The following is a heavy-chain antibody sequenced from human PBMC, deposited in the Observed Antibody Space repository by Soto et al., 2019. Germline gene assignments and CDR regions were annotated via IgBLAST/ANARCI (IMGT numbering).Heavy chain of an antibody. CDR1: GYSFTSYA. CDR2: INAGNGNT. D-gene: IGHD4-17*01. J-gene: IGHJ4*02. CDR3: ARSATVNVFDY. V-gene: IGHV1-3*01. Sequence: QVQLVQSGAEVKKPGASVKVSCKASGYSFTSYAMHWVRQAPGQRLEWMGWINAGNGNTKYSQKFQGRVTITRDTSASTAYMELSSLRSEDTAVYYCARSATVNVFDYWGQGTLVTVSS.